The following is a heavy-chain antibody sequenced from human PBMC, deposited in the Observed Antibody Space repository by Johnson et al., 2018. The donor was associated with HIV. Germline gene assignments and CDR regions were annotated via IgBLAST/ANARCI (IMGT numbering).Heavy chain of an antibody. Sequence: QVQLVESGGGVVQPGRSLRLSCAASGFTFSSYAMHWVRQAPGKGLEWVAVISYDGSNKYYADSVKGRFSISRDNAKNSLYLQMNSLRAEDTALYYCARDLPSGSYAPFDIWGQGTMVTVTS. J-gene: IGHJ3*02. D-gene: IGHD1-26*01. CDR3: ARDLPSGSYAPFDI. V-gene: IGHV3-30*04. CDR2: ISYDGSNK. CDR1: GFTFSSYA.